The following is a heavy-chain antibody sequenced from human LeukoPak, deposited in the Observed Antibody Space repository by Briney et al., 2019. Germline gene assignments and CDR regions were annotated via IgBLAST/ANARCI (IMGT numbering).Heavy chain of an antibody. J-gene: IGHJ5*02. CDR2: IYTSGST. CDR1: GGSISSYY. V-gene: IGHV4-4*07. Sequence: PSETLSLTCTVSGGSISSYYWSWIRQPAGKGLEWIGRIYTSGSTNYNPSLKSRVTMSVDTSKNQFSLKLSSVTAADTAVYYCARDSRYKVDCSGGSCYWLENWFDPWGQGTLVTVSS. D-gene: IGHD2-15*01. CDR3: ARDSRYKVDCSGGSCYWLENWFDP.